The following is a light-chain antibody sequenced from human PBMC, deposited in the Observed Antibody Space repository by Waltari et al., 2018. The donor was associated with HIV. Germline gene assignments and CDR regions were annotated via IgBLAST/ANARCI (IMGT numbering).Light chain of an antibody. CDR3: CAYAGSTTYVI. V-gene: IGLV2-23*02. CDR1: SSDVGGYNL. Sequence: QSALTQPASVSGSPGQSITISCTGTSSDVGGYNLVSWYQRHPGKAPQLMIYEVSKRPSGVSSRFSGSKSGNTASLTISGLQAEDEADYYCCAYAGSTTYVIFGGGTKLTVL. CDR2: EVS. J-gene: IGLJ2*01.